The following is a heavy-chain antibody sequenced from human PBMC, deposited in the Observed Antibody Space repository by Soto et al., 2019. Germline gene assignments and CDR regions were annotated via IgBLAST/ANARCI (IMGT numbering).Heavy chain of an antibody. V-gene: IGHV2-5*02. Sequence: QITLKESGPTLVKPTQTLTLTCTFSGFSLSTTRVGVGWIRQPPGEALAWLALLYWDDDKLYSPSLKRRLTITQDTSKNQVVLTLTNMDPVDTATYYCAHSKTSGMRYYFAYWGKGTLVTVSS. J-gene: IGHJ4*02. CDR3: AHSKTSGMRYYFAY. CDR1: GFSLSTTRVG. CDR2: LYWDDDK.